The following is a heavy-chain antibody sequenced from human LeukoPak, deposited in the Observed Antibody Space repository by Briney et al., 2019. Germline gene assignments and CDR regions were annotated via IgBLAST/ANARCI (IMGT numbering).Heavy chain of an antibody. CDR2: INHSGST. V-gene: IGHV4-34*01. CDR3: ARALHGSGFDY. Sequence: PSETLSLTCTVSGGSISSYYWSWIRQPPGKGLEWIGEINHSGSTNYNPSLKSRVTISVDTSKNQFSLKLSSVTAAGTAVYYCARALHGSGFDYWGQGTLVTVSS. D-gene: IGHD6-19*01. J-gene: IGHJ4*02. CDR1: GGSISSYY.